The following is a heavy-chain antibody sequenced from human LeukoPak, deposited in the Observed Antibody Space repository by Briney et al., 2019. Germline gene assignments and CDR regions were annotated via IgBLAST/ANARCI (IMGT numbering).Heavy chain of an antibody. CDR1: GGSISSSSYY. J-gene: IGHJ4*02. CDR3: ARGYYDSPQLV. CDR2: IYYSGST. Sequence: PWETLSLTCTVSGGSISSSSYYWGWIRQPPGKGLEWIGSIYYSGSTYYNPSLKSRVTISVDTSKNQFSLKLSSVTAADTAVYYCARGYYDSPQLVWGQGTLVTVSS. V-gene: IGHV4-39*01. D-gene: IGHD3-22*01.